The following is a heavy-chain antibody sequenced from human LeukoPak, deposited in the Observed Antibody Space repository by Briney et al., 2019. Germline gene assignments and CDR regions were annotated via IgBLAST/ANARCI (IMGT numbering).Heavy chain of an antibody. Sequence: PGGSLRLSCAASGFTVSNNYMNWVRQAPGKGLEWVSLIYSGGSTHYADSVKGRFTISRDNSKNTLYLQMNSLRAEDTAVYYCAREKRASPQLAVDNDAFDIWGQGTMVTVSS. CDR3: AREKRASPQLAVDNDAFDI. D-gene: IGHD3-22*01. J-gene: IGHJ3*02. CDR1: GFTVSNNY. CDR2: IYSGGST. V-gene: IGHV3-53*01.